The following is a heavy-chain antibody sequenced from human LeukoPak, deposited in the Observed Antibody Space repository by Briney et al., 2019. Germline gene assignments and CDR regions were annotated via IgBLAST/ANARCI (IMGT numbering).Heavy chain of an antibody. CDR2: ISYDGSNK. D-gene: IGHD5-24*01. CDR3: AKDGYNYWFDY. CDR1: GFTFSSYA. V-gene: IGHV3-30-3*01. J-gene: IGHJ4*02. Sequence: PGGSLRLSCAASGFTFSSYAMHWVRQAPGKGLEWVAVISYDGSNKYYADSVKGRFTISRDNSKNTLYLQMNSLRAEDTAVYYCAKDGYNYWFDYWGQGTLVTVSS.